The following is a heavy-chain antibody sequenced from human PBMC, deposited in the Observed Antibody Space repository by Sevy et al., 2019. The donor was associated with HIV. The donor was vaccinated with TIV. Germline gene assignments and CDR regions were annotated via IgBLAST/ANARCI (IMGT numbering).Heavy chain of an antibody. J-gene: IGHJ6*02. D-gene: IGHD2-2*01. CDR2: MRFDGTIK. V-gene: IGHV3-30*02. CDR3: AKVLHIVEVPAAIDYYYGMDV. Sequence: GGSLRLSCAASGFTFSTYGMHWVRQAPGRGLEWVAFMRFDGTIKYHRDSVKGRFTISRDNSKNTLYLQMNSLRAEATAVYFCAKVLHIVEVPAAIDYYYGMDVWGQGTTVTVSS. CDR1: GFTFSTYG.